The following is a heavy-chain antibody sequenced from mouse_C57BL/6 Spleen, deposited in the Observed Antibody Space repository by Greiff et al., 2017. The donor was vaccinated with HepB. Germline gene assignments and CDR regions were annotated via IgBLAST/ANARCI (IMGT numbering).Heavy chain of an antibody. J-gene: IGHJ2*01. CDR3: ARDEGYGNLDY. V-gene: IGHV5-4*01. D-gene: IGHD2-10*02. CDR2: ISDGGSYT. Sequence: EVMLVESGGGLVKPGGSLKLSCAASGFTFSSYAMSWVRQTPEKRLEWVATISDGGSYTYYPDNVKGRFTISRDNAKNNLYLQMSHLKSEDTAMYYYARDEGYGNLDYWGQGTTLTVSS. CDR1: GFTFSSYA.